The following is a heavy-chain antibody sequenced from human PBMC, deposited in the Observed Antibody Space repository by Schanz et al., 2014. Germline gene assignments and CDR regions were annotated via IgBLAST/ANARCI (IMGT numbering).Heavy chain of an antibody. CDR2: NNPNSGGT. CDR1: GYIFINHY. J-gene: IGHJ4*02. V-gene: IGHV1-2*04. Sequence: SEKASSEPSGYIFINHYDTCRRQVPGQGLEWMRWNNPNSGGTNYAQKFQGLVTMTRDMSISTAYMELSRLISDDTAVYYCARHAYCAGDCLRIWGQASLVTVSS. CDR3: ARHAYCAGDCLRI. D-gene: IGHD2-21*02.